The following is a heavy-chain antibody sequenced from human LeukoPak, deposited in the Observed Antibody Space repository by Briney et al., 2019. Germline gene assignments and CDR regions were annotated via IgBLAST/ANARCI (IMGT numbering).Heavy chain of an antibody. V-gene: IGHV1-69*05. Sequence: SVKVSCKASGGTFSSYAISWVRQAPGQGLEWMGGIIPIFGTANYAQKFQGRVTITTDESTSTAYMELSSLRSEDTAVYYCAYSSSWYGVWFDPWGQGTLVTVSS. CDR3: AYSSSWYGVWFDP. CDR2: IIPIFGTA. CDR1: GGTFSSYA. J-gene: IGHJ5*02. D-gene: IGHD6-13*01.